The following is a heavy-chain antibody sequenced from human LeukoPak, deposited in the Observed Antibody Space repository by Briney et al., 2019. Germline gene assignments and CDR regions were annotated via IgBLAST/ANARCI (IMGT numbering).Heavy chain of an antibody. V-gene: IGHV4-4*07. Sequence: PAETLSLTCTVSGGSITSYYWAWLRQPARKGLEYIGRVYSSGSTDSNPSLRSRLTMSVDTSKNQLSLKLTSVTAADTAVYYCARLGRFGALLPYYYYMDVWGKGTTVTVSS. CDR3: ARLGRFGALLPYYYYMDV. CDR1: GGSITSYY. CDR2: VYSSGST. J-gene: IGHJ6*03. D-gene: IGHD3-10*01.